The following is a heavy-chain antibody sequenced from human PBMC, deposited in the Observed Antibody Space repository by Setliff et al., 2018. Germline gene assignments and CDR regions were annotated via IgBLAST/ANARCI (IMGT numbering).Heavy chain of an antibody. Sequence: ASVKVSCKASGYTFTSYGVHWVRQAPGQRLEWMGWVNAANGNTKYSQKFQGRVTITRDTSASTVYMELSSLRYEDTAVFYCASADVVVAPWGQGTLVTVSS. D-gene: IGHD2-21*01. V-gene: IGHV1-3*01. CDR2: VNAANGNT. J-gene: IGHJ4*02. CDR3: ASADVVVAP. CDR1: GYTFTSYG.